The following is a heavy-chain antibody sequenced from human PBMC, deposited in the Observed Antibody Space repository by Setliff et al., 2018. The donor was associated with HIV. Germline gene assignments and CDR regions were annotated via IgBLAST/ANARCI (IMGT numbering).Heavy chain of an antibody. CDR1: GVPISNTSLC. V-gene: IGHV4-39*01. J-gene: IGHJ4*02. D-gene: IGHD3-10*01. CDR3: ARHDYGSSRYFEY. CDR2: FCSSGAT. Sequence: LSLTCTVSGVPISNTSLCWAWIRQPPGKGLEWIGSFCSSGATYYGPSLKSRVTRSMDTSKNELSLSLSLVTAADTASYYCARHDYGSSRYFEYWGQGIPVTVSS.